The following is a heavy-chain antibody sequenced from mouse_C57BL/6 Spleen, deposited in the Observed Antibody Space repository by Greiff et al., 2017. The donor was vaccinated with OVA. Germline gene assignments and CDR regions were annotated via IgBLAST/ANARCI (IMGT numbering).Heavy chain of an antibody. V-gene: IGHV1-78*01. CDR1: GYTFTDHT. CDR2: IYPRDGST. D-gene: IGHD2-4*01. CDR3: ASRSPYDYDENWYFDV. J-gene: IGHJ1*03. Sequence: VQLQQSDAELVKPGASVKISCKVSGYTFTDHTIHWMKQRPEQGLEWIGYIYPRDGSTKYNEKFKGKATLTADKSSSTAYMQLNSLTSEDSAVYFCASRSPYDYDENWYFDVWGTGTTVTVSS.